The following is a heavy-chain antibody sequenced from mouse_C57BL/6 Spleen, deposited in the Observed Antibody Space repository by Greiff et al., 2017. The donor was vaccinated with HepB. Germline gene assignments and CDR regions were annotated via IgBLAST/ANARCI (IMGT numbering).Heavy chain of an antibody. CDR3: ARKGNSWFAY. CDR2: INHNNGGT. Sequence: VQLQQSGPELVKPGASVKISCKASGYTFTDYYMNWVKQSHGKSLEWIGDINHNNGGTSYNQKFKGKATLTVDKSSSTDYMELRSLTYENSTVYYCARKGNSWFAYWGQGTLVTVSA. V-gene: IGHV1-26*01. J-gene: IGHJ3*01. CDR1: GYTFTDYY.